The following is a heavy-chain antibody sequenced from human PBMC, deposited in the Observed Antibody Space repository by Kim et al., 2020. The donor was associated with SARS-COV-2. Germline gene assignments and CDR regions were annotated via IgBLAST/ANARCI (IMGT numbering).Heavy chain of an antibody. CDR3: ARDKAVYYGSGSYRGIFDY. V-gene: IGHV1-18*01. CDR1: GYTFTSYG. D-gene: IGHD3-10*01. J-gene: IGHJ4*02. CDR2: ISAYNGNT. Sequence: ASVKVSCKASGYTFTSYGISWVRQAPGQGLEWMGWISAYNGNTNYAQKLQGRVTMTTDTSTSTAYMELRSLRSDDTAVYYCARDKAVYYGSGSYRGIFDYWGQGTLVTVSS.